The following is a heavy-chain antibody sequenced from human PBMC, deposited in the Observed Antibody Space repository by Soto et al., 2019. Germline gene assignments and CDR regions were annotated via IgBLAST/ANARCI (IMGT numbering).Heavy chain of an antibody. CDR2: ISGSGTRT. J-gene: IGHJ5*02. CDR1: GFTFSSYA. D-gene: IGHD2-2*02. Sequence: EVHLLESGGGLVQPGGSLRLSCAASGFTFSSYAMTWVRQAPGKGLEWVSVISGSGTRTYYADSVRDRFTISRDNSKNTLYLHMNSLRDEDTALYFCAKEEPIACTSSNCYSHWLDPWGQGTLVTVSS. CDR3: AKEEPIACTSSNCYSHWLDP. V-gene: IGHV3-23*01.